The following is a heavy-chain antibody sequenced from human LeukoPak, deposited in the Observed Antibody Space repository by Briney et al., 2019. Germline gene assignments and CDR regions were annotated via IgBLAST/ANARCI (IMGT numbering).Heavy chain of an antibody. CDR1: GFTFISYS. CDR2: IASSSTYI. CDR3: ARAPIHLWFAIPDY. V-gene: IGHV3-21*01. D-gene: IGHD5-18*01. J-gene: IGHJ4*02. Sequence: PGGSLRLSCAASGFTFISYSMHWVRQAPGKGLNWVSSIASSSTYIYYADSVKGRFTISRDNAKNSLYLQMNSLRAEDTAVYYCARAPIHLWFAIPDYWGQGTLVTVPS.